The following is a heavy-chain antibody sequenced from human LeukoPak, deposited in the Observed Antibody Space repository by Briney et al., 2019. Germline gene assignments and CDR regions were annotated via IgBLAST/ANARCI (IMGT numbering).Heavy chain of an antibody. CDR3: ARPLLGGYYYYYYMDV. J-gene: IGHJ6*03. V-gene: IGHV4-34*01. D-gene: IGHD3-16*01. CDR2: INHSGST. Sequence: PSETLSLTCAVYGGSYSGYYWSWIRQPPGKGLEWIGEINHSGSTNYNPSLKSRVTISVDTSKNQFSLKLSSVTAADTAVYYCARPLLGGYYYYYYMDVWGKGTTVTVSS. CDR1: GGSYSGYY.